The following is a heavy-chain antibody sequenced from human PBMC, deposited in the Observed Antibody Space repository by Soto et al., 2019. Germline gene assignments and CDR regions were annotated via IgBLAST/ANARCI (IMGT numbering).Heavy chain of an antibody. CDR1: GGTFSSYA. J-gene: IGHJ5*02. Sequence: QVQLVQSGAEVKKPGSSVKVSCKASGGTFSSYAISWVRQAPGQGLEWMGGIIPIFGTANYAQKFQGRVTITADESTSTAYMELSSLRSEDTAVYYSAREPLEWELPTLPWFDPWGQGTLDTVSS. CDR3: AREPLEWELPTLPWFDP. V-gene: IGHV1-69*01. CDR2: IIPIFGTA. D-gene: IGHD1-26*01.